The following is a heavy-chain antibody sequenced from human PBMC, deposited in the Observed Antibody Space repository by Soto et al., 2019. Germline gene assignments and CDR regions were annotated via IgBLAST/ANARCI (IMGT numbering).Heavy chain of an antibody. Sequence: EVQLLDSGGGLVQPGESLRLSCAASGFSVNTSAMSWVRQAPGKGLEWVTTTGISGRTTYYADSVKGRFTVSRDDSQNTLDLQMSSLRAEDTAVYYCATVHNTSRSFDYWGQGTLVTVSS. CDR3: ATVHNTSRSFDY. CDR1: GFSVNTSA. J-gene: IGHJ4*02. CDR2: TGISGRTT. D-gene: IGHD1-20*01. V-gene: IGHV3-23*01.